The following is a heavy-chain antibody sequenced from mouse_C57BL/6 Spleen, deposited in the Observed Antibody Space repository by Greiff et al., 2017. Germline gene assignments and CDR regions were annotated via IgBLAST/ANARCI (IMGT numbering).Heavy chain of an antibody. V-gene: IGHV1-82*01. CDR2: LYPGDGDT. D-gene: IGHD1-1*01. CDR1: GYAFSSSW. J-gene: IGHJ2*01. CDR3: AHDYYGSNY. Sequence: VQLQQSGPELVKPGASVKISCKASGYAFSSSWMNWVKQRPGKGLEWIGRLYPGDGDTNYNGKFKGKATLTAEKSSSTAYMQLSRLTSEDSAVYFCAHDYYGSNYWGQGTTLTVSA.